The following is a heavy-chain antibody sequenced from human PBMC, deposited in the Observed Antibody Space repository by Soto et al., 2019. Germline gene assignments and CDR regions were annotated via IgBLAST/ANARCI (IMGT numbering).Heavy chain of an antibody. Sequence: QLQLQESGPGLVKPSETLSLTCTVSGGSLSGSTYYWGWIRQPPGKGLEWIGSIYYSGSTYYNPSLKTRVTISVDSSKNQFSLKLSSVTAADTAVYYCARHRGEGGRWLMPYDYWGQGTLVTVSS. V-gene: IGHV4-39*01. CDR1: GGSLSGSTYY. J-gene: IGHJ4*02. D-gene: IGHD3-10*01. CDR3: ARHRGEGGRWLMPYDY. CDR2: IYYSGST.